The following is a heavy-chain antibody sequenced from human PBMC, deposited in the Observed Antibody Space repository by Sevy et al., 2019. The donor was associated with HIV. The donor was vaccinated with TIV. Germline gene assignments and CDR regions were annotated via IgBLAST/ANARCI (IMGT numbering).Heavy chain of an antibody. Sequence: GGSLRLSCAASGFTFSSYAMSWVRQAPGKGLEWVSAISGSGGSTYYADSVKGRFTISRDNSKNTLYLQMNSLRAEATAVYYCAKDLGYCSGGSCPNFDYWGQGTLVTVSS. V-gene: IGHV3-23*01. D-gene: IGHD2-15*01. CDR3: AKDLGYCSGGSCPNFDY. CDR2: ISGSGGST. CDR1: GFTFSSYA. J-gene: IGHJ4*02.